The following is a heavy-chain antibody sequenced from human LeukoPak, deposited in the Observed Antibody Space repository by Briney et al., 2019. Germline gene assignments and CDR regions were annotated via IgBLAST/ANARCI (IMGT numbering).Heavy chain of an antibody. CDR2: IYYSGST. J-gene: IGHJ2*01. V-gene: IGHV4-59*01. CDR1: GGSISSYY. CDR3: ARVRYYNWYFDL. Sequence: SETLSLTCTVSGGSISSYYWSWLRQPPGKGLEWIGYIYYSGSTNYNPSLKSRVTISVDTSKNQFSLKLSSVTAADTAVYYCARVRYYNWYFDLWGRGTLVTVSS. D-gene: IGHD1-26*01.